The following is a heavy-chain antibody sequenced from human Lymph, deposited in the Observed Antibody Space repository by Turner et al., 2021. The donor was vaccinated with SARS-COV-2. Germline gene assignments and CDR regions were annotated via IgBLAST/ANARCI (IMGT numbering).Heavy chain of an antibody. J-gene: IGHJ3*02. CDR3: ARDNPHDAFDI. CDR1: GFNVSSNY. V-gene: IGHV3-53*02. Sequence: EVQLEETGGGLIQPGGSLRRSCAASGFNVSSNYMSWVRQAPGKGLEWVSVIYSGGSTFYADSVRGRFTISRDNSKNTLYLQMNSLRAEDTAVYYCARDNPHDAFDIWGQGTMVTVSS. CDR2: IYSGGST.